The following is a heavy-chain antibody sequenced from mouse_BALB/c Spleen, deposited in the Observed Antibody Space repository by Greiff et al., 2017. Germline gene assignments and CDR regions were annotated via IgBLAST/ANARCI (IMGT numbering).Heavy chain of an antibody. Sequence: QVQLKQPGAELVKPGASVKLSCKASGYTFTSYYMYWVKQRPGQGLEWIGGINPSNGGTNFNEKFKSKATLTVDKSSSTAYMQLSSLTSEDSAVYYCTRDGYPDYWGQGTTLTVSS. CDR3: TRDGYPDY. V-gene: IGHV1S81*02. D-gene: IGHD2-3*01. J-gene: IGHJ2*01. CDR2: INPSNGGT. CDR1: GYTFTSYY.